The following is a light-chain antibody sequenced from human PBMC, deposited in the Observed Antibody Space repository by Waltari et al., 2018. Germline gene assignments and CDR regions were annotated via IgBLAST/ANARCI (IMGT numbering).Light chain of an antibody. CDR3: CSYVGLGTYV. Sequence: QSGLAQPPSASGSPGQTITTPCTGPSRDVCNYNLVSWYQQRPGKGPRLLIYEVTKRAPGTSDRFSASKSGNTASLSISGLQAQEDEADYYCCSYVGLGTYVFGTGTKVTV. J-gene: IGLJ1*01. V-gene: IGLV2-23*02. CDR2: EVT. CDR1: SRDVCNYNL.